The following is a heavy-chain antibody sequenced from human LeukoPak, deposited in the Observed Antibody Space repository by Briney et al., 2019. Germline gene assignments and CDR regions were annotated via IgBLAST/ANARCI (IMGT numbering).Heavy chain of an antibody. CDR2: ITNSGNSK. CDR3: ARARGVSTGYRPIDY. Sequence: GGSLRLSCAASEFTFSSYSMNWVRQAPGKGLEWVSYITNSGNSKSYADSVKGRFTFSRDNTKNSLYLQMNGLRAEDTAVYYCARARGVSTGYRPIDYWGQGTLVTVSS. J-gene: IGHJ4*02. V-gene: IGHV3-48*01. D-gene: IGHD3-22*01. CDR1: EFTFSSYS.